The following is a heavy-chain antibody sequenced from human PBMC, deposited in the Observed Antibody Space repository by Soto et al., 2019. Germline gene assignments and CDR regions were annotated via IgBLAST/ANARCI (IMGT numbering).Heavy chain of an antibody. V-gene: IGHV5-51*01. Sequence: GESLKISCKISGYYFTDYWIGWVRQMPGKGLEWMGIIYPSDSDTRYRPSFQGQVTISADKAISTAYLQWSSLKASDTAMYYCARCTGPTGWVRLDYWGQGTLVTVSS. D-gene: IGHD3-9*01. CDR3: ARCTGPTGWVRLDY. CDR2: IYPSDSDT. J-gene: IGHJ4*02. CDR1: GYYFTDYW.